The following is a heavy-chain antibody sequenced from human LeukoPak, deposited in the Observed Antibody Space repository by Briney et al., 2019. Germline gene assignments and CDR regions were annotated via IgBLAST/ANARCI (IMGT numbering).Heavy chain of an antibody. CDR1: GFTFSSYW. CDR2: INSDGSST. J-gene: IGHJ4*02. V-gene: IGHV3-74*01. Sequence: SGGSLRLSCAASGFTFSSYWMHWVRQAPGKGLVWVSRINSDGSSTSYADSVKGRFTISRDNAKNTLYLQMNSLRAEDTAVYYCAKLRGYYYYGSGSYFDYWGQGTLVTVSS. CDR3: AKLRGYYYYGSGSYFDY. D-gene: IGHD3-10*01.